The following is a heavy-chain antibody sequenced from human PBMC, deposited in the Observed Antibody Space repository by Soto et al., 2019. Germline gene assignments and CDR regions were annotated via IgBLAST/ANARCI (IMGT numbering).Heavy chain of an antibody. CDR2: IIHVGKS. Sequence: QVQLQESGPGLVNPSGTLSLTCDVSGGSIISTRWCTWFRQPPGKGLEWIGEIIHVGKSNFNPSLKSRVTISMDKSKNHFSLRLTSVTAADTAVYYCARGGNYSWESWGQGTLVTVSS. CDR1: GGSIISTRW. V-gene: IGHV4-4*02. J-gene: IGHJ5*02. CDR3: ARGGNYSWES. D-gene: IGHD3-10*01.